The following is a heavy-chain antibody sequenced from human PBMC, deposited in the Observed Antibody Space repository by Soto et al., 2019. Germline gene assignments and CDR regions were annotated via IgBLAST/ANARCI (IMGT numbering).Heavy chain of an antibody. V-gene: IGHV3-23*01. D-gene: IGHD3-3*01. CDR2: SSGGGGPT. Sequence: EVQLLESGGGLVQPGGSLRLSCTVSGFSISSSAFSWVRQTPGKGLEWVSASSGGGGPTHYADSVKGRFTISRDNSKNTLYLQINSLRAEDTAVYYFAKNDWSVYPLGGFWGRGTLVSVSS. J-gene: IGHJ1*01. CDR1: GFSISSSA. CDR3: AKNDWSVYPLGGF.